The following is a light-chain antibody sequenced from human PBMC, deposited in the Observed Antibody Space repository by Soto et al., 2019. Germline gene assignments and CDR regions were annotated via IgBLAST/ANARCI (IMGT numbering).Light chain of an antibody. V-gene: IGKV3-20*01. CDR1: QSLSSTN. CDR2: AAS. Sequence: EVVLTQSPGTLSLSPGERATLSCRASQSLSSTNLAWYQQKPGQAPRLLIFAASARVTGIPDRFSGGGSGTAFTLTISRLEPEDFAVYYCQHYGSSPPFTFGPGTKVDIK. CDR3: QHYGSSPPFT. J-gene: IGKJ3*01.